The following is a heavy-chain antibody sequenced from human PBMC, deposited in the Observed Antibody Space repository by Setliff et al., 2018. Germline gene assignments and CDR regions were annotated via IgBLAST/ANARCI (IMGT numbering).Heavy chain of an antibody. V-gene: IGHV3-15*01. D-gene: IGHD3-22*01. CDR2: IRSKTDGGTI. Sequence: GGSLRLSCAASGFTFSNAWMNWVRQAPGRGLQWVGRIRSKTDGGTIHYAAPVKGRFTISRDDSKDTLYLQMNSLKTEDTAVYYCTTAQGYYYDSSGAPRDYWGQGTLVTVSS. J-gene: IGHJ4*02. CDR1: GFTFSNAW. CDR3: TTAQGYYYDSSGAPRDY.